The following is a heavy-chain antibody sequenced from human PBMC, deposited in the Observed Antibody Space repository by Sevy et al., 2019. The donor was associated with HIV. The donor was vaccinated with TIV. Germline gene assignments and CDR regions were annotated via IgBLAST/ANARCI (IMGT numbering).Heavy chain of an antibody. J-gene: IGHJ4*02. CDR2: IQYDGSIQ. Sequence: GGSLRLSCIESGFTLSNYDIHWVRQAAGKGLEWVAFIQYDGSIQYYADSVKGRFTISRDNSKNTLYLQMNSLRAEDTAVYYCAKETPTYYYDSSGYFDYWGQGTLVTVSS. D-gene: IGHD3-22*01. V-gene: IGHV3-30*02. CDR3: AKETPTYYYDSSGYFDY. CDR1: GFTLSNYD.